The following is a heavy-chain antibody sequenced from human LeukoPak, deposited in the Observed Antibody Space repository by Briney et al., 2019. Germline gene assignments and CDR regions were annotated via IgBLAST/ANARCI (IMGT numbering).Heavy chain of an antibody. CDR1: GFTFSDYY. V-gene: IGHV3-11*01. J-gene: IGHJ3*02. D-gene: IGHD3-10*01. CDR2: ISSSGSTI. Sequence: PGGSLRLSCAASGFTFSDYYMSWIRQAPGKGPVWVSYISSSGSTIYYADSVKGRFTISRDNAKNSLYLQMTSLRAEDTAVYYCARDKGITMVRGVRVNAFDIWGQGTMVTVSS. CDR3: ARDKGITMVRGVRVNAFDI.